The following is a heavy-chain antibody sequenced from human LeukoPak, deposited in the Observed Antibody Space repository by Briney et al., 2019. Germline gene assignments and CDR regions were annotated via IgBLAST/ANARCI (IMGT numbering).Heavy chain of an antibody. J-gene: IGHJ4*02. D-gene: IGHD5-18*01. CDR3: ARDPPPSRYSYGQYYFDY. Sequence: GASVTVSCTASGYTFTSYYMHWVRQAPGQGLEWMGIINPSGGSTSYAQKFQGRVTMTRDMSTSTVYMELSSLRSEDTAVYYCARDPPPSRYSYGQYYFDYWGQGTLVTVSS. V-gene: IGHV1-46*01. CDR2: INPSGGST. CDR1: GYTFTSYY.